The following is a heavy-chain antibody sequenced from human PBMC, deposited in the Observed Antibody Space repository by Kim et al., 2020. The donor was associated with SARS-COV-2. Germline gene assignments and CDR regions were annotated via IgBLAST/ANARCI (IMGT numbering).Heavy chain of an antibody. D-gene: IGHD2-2*01. CDR3: ARDRRYCSSTSCSESFDY. V-gene: IGHV3-66*01. J-gene: IGHJ4*02. Sequence: KGRFTISRDNSKNTLYLQMNSLRAEDTAVYYCARDRRYCSSTSCSESFDYWGQGTLVTVSS.